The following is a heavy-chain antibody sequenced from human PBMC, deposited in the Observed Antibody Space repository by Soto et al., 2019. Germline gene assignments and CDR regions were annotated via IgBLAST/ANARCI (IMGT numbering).Heavy chain of an antibody. Sequence: ASVKVSCKASGYTFTSYDINWVRQATGQGLEWMGWMNPNSGNTGYAQKFQGRVTMTRNTSISTAYMELSSLRSEDTAVYYCAILGEADFWSGYYKKFDYWGQGTLVTVSS. J-gene: IGHJ4*02. D-gene: IGHD3-3*01. CDR2: MNPNSGNT. CDR3: AILGEADFWSGYYKKFDY. CDR1: GYTFTSYD. V-gene: IGHV1-8*01.